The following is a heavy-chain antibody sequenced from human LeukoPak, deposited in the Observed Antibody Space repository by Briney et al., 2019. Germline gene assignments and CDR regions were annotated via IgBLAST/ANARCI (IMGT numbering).Heavy chain of an antibody. Sequence: GGTLRLSCAASGFTFSSYGMSWVRQAPGKGLEWVSAISGSGGSTYYADSVKGRFTISRDNSKNTLYLQMNSLRAEDTAVYYCAKEEWGFGEFPLFMDVWGKGTTVTISS. J-gene: IGHJ6*03. D-gene: IGHD3-10*01. CDR1: GFTFSSYG. CDR3: AKEEWGFGEFPLFMDV. V-gene: IGHV3-23*01. CDR2: ISGSGGST.